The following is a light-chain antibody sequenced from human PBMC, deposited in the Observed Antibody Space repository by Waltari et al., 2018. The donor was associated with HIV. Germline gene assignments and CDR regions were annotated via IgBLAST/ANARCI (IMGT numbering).Light chain of an antibody. J-gene: IGLJ2*01. Sequence: QSVLTQPPSVSAAPGQKVTITCSGGTSNIGDNYVSWYQQFPGTAPKLLIYDNNKRPSGIPDRFSASKSGTSATLGITGRQTGDEAQYYCGSWDSSLSALLFGGGTKLTVL. CDR1: TSNIGDNY. CDR3: GSWDSSLSALL. CDR2: DNN. V-gene: IGLV1-51*01.